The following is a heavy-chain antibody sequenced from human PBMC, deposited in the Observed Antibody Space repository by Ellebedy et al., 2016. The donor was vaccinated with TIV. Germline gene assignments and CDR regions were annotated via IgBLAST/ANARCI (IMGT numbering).Heavy chain of an antibody. CDR1: GGSLSTHN. V-gene: IGHV4-34*01. CDR3: ARAQLTGDRWFDP. D-gene: IGHD7-27*01. CDR2: INHVGST. J-gene: IGHJ5*02. Sequence: MPSETLSLTFAVYGGSLSTHNWSWIRQTPGKGLEWIGEINHVGSTNYTPSLKSRVTISVDASKNQFSLKVPSVTAAETAGYYCARAQLTGDRWFDPWGQGTLVTVSS.